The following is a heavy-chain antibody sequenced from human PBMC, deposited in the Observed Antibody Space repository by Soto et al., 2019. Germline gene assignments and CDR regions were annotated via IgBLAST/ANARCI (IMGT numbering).Heavy chain of an antibody. CDR2: ISSSSSTI. Sequence: GGSLRLSCAASGFTFSSYSMNWVRQAPGKGLEWVSYISSSSSTIYYADSVKGRFTISRDNAKNSLYLQMNSLRDEDTAVYYCARGGYIVLVPAAIWIPRDYYYGMDVWGQGTTVTVSS. J-gene: IGHJ6*02. CDR3: ARGGYIVLVPAAIWIPRDYYYGMDV. CDR1: GFTFSSYS. D-gene: IGHD2-2*01. V-gene: IGHV3-48*02.